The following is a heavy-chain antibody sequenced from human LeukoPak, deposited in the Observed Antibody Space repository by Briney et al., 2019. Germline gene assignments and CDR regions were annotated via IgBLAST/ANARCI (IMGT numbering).Heavy chain of an antibody. CDR1: GGSFSGYY. CDR2: INHSGST. V-gene: IGHV4-34*01. CDR3: AREAVLMVRGPTRYFDY. D-gene: IGHD3-10*01. Sequence: SETLSLTCAVYGGSFSGYYWSWIRQPPGKGLEWIGEINHSGSTNYNPSLKSRVTMSVDTSKNQFSLKLSSVTAADTAVYYCAREAVLMVRGPTRYFDYWGQGTLVTVSS. J-gene: IGHJ4*02.